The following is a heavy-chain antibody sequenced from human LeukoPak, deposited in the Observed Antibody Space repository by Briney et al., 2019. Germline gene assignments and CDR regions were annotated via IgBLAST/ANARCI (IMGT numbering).Heavy chain of an antibody. D-gene: IGHD2-2*01. CDR2: INPNSGGT. Sequence: ASVKVSCKASGYTFTGYYMHWVRQAPGQGLEWMGWINPNSGGTNYAQKFQGRVTMTRDTSISTAYMELSRLRSDDTAVYYCARADCSSTICYRDWFDPWGQGTLVTVSS. CDR1: GYTFTGYY. CDR3: ARADCSSTICYRDWFDP. J-gene: IGHJ5*02. V-gene: IGHV1-2*02.